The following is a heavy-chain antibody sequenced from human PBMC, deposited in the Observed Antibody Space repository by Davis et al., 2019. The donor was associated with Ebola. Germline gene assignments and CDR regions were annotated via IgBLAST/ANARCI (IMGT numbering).Heavy chain of an antibody. V-gene: IGHV3-30-3*01. CDR3: ARDSLITMVRGVIITHYGMDV. J-gene: IGHJ6*02. CDR1: GFTFSSYA. CDR2: ISSDGSYK. Sequence: GGSLRLSCAASGFTFSSYAMHWVRQAPGKGLEWVAFISSDGSYKYYADSVKGRFTISRANSKNTLYLQMNSPRAEDTAVYYCARDSLITMVRGVIITHYGMDVWGQGTTVTVSS. D-gene: IGHD3-10*01.